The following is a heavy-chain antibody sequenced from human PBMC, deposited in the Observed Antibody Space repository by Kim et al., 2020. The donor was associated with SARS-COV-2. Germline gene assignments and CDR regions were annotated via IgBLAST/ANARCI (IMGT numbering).Heavy chain of an antibody. Sequence: GGSLRLSCTASGFTFGDYAMSWFRQAPGKGLEWVGFIRSKAYGGTTEYAASVKGRFTISRDDSKSIAYLQMNSLKTEDTAVYYCTRSRESSSWYPNYYYYGMDVWGQGTTVTVSS. D-gene: IGHD6-13*01. V-gene: IGHV3-49*03. CDR1: GFTFGDYA. CDR3: TRSRESSSWYPNYYYYGMDV. J-gene: IGHJ6*02. CDR2: IRSKAYGGTT.